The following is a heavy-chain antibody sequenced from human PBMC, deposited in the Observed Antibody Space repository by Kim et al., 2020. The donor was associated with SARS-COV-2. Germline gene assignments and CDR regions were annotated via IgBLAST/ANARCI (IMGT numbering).Heavy chain of an antibody. V-gene: IGHV3-23*01. CDR2: ISGSGATT. D-gene: IGHD1-26*01. J-gene: IGHJ6*02. CDR3: ATDRYRRCYYFGIDS. CDR1: GFTFTSYA. Sequence: GGSLRLSCAASGFTFTSYAMNWVRQAPGKGLEWVSRISGSGATTYSADSVNGRSTISRDNTNNLLPLQMNLLADEDTAVYYGATDRYRRCYYFGIDSCG.